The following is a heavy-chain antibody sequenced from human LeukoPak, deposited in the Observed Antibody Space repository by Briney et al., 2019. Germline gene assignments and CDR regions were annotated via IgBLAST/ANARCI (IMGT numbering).Heavy chain of an antibody. D-gene: IGHD2-2*01. J-gene: IGHJ5*02. CDR2: INHSGST. V-gene: IGHV4-34*01. CDR1: GGSFSGYY. Sequence: SETLSLTCAVYGGSFSGYYWSWIRQAPGKGLEWIGEINHSGSTNYNPALKSRVTISVDTSKNQFSLKLSSVTAADPAVYYCATDCRSTSCPGDWFDPWGQGTLVTVSS. CDR3: ATDCRSTSCPGDWFDP.